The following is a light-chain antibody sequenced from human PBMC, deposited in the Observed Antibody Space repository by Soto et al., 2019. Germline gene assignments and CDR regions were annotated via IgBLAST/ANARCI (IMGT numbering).Light chain of an antibody. CDR2: DAS. CDR3: QPYNNWPLT. CDR1: QSVTNS. V-gene: IGKV3-11*01. Sequence: EIVLTQSPVTLSLSPGERATLSCRASQSVTNSLAWYQQKPGQAPRLLVYDASNRATGIPTRFSGSGSGTDFTLTISRLEPEDFGIYYCQPYNNWPLTFGGGTKVDI. J-gene: IGKJ4*01.